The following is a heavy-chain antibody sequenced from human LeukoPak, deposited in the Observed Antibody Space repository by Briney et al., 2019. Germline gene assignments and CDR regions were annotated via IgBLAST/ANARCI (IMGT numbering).Heavy chain of an antibody. CDR3: ATIKRGSIFGYFDF. CDR2: LFDSVNT. Sequence: SETLSLTCTVSGGSISSHYWSWLRQPPGKGLEWIAYLFDSVNTKDNPSLQSRLTLSADTSKNQFSLRLSSVTAADTAVYYCATIKRGSIFGYFDFWGQGIKVTVSS. CDR1: GGSISSHY. D-gene: IGHD5-18*01. J-gene: IGHJ4*02. V-gene: IGHV4-59*11.